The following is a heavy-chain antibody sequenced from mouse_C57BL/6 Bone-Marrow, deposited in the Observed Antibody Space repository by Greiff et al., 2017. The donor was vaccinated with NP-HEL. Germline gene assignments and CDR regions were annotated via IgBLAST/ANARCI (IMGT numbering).Heavy chain of an antibody. CDR1: GFTFSSYA. J-gene: IGHJ3*01. D-gene: IGHD1-1*01. Sequence: EVMLVESGEGLVKPGGSLKLSCAASGFTFSSYAMSWVRQTPEKRLEWVAYISSGGDYIYYADTVKGRFTISRDNARNTLYLQMSSLKSEDTAMYYCTRDTHYYGSSQTLSFAYWGQGTLVTVSA. CDR3: TRDTHYYGSSQTLSFAY. CDR2: ISSGGDYI. V-gene: IGHV5-9-1*02.